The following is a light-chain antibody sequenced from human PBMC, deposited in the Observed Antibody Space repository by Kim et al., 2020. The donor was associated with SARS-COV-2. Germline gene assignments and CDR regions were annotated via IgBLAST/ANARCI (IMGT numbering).Light chain of an antibody. V-gene: IGKV3-11*01. CDR3: QHRRDWPLT. CDR2: DAS. J-gene: IGKJ4*01. CDR1: QSLQSY. Sequence: DIVLTQSPATLSLSPGERATLSCRASQSLQSYLAWYQQKPGQAPRLIIYDASNRASGIPARFSGSGSGTDFTLTISSLKPEDFAVYYCQHRRDWPLTFGGGTKVDIK.